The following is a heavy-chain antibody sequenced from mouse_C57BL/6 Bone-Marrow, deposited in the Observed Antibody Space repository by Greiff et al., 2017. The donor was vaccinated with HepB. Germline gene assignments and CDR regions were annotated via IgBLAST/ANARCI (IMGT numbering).Heavy chain of an antibody. J-gene: IGHJ4*01. V-gene: IGHV5-4*03. CDR3: ARRGRGAMDY. Sequence: DVKLVESGGGLVKPGGSLKLSCAASGFTFSSYAMSWVRQTPEKRLEWVATISDGGSYTYYPDNVKGRFTISRDNATNNLYLQMSHLKSEDTAMYYCARRGRGAMDYWGQGTSVTVSS. CDR1: GFTFSSYA. CDR2: ISDGGSYT. D-gene: IGHD3-3*01.